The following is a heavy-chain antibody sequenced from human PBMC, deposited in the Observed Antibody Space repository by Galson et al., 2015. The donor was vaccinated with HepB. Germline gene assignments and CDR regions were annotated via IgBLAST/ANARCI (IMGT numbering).Heavy chain of an antibody. J-gene: IGHJ3*02. Sequence: SVKVSCKASGYTFTGYYMHWVRQAPGQGLEWMGRINPNSGGTNYAQKFQGRVTMTRDTSISTAYMGLSRLRPDDTAVYYCARDIVGATTSPAFDIWGQGTMVTVSS. D-gene: IGHD1-26*01. CDR1: GYTFTGYY. V-gene: IGHV1-2*06. CDR2: INPNSGGT. CDR3: ARDIVGATTSPAFDI.